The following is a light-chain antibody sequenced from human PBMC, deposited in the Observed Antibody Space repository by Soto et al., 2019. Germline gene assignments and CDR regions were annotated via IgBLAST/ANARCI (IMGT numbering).Light chain of an antibody. CDR1: SSNIGNNY. V-gene: IGLV1-51*01. J-gene: IGLJ2*01. CDR2: DNN. Sequence: QSVLTQPPSVYAAPGQTVTISCSGRSSNIGNNYVSWYQQLPGTAPKLLIYDNNKRPSGIPDRFSGSKSGTSGTLDITGLQTGDEADYYCATWDGSLSAEVFGAGTKLTVL. CDR3: ATWDGSLSAEV.